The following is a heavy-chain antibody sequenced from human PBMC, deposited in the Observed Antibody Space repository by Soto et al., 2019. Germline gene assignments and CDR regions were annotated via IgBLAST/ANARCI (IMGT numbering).Heavy chain of an antibody. J-gene: IGHJ6*02. CDR2: VSAGGDMT. D-gene: IGHD3-10*01. Sequence: DVQVLESGGDLVQPGGSLRLSCAASGFTFNSYAMSWVRQAPGKGLEWVSCVSAGGDMTYYSDSVKGRFTISRDNSNNALFLQMNSLRIEDTALYYCAVVDRAGSGFPASYYYSSLDVWGQRTTVTVS. CDR1: GFTFNSYA. V-gene: IGHV3-23*01. CDR3: AVVDRAGSGFPASYYYSSLDV.